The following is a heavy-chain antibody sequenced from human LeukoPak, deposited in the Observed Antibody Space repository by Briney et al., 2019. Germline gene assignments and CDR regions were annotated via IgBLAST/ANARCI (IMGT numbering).Heavy chain of an antibody. V-gene: IGHV5-51*01. J-gene: IGHJ4*02. CDR3: ARLGGDYHFDY. CDR1: GSSFTNYW. Sequence: GESLKISCKGSGSSFTNYWIGWVRQMPGKGLEWMVIIYPGDSDTRYSPSFQGQVTISGDKSITTAYLQWSSLEASDTAMYYCARLGGDYHFDYWGQGTLVTVSS. D-gene: IGHD4-17*01. CDR2: IYPGDSDT.